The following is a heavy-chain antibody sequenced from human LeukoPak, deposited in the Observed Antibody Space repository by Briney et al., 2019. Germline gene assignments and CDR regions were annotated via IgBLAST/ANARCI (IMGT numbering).Heavy chain of an antibody. V-gene: IGHV4-59*01. D-gene: IGHD3-22*01. CDR1: GGSISSYY. Sequence: PSETLSLTCTVSGGSISSYYWSWIRQPPGRGLEWIGYIYYSGSTNYNPSLKSRVTISVDTSKNQFSLKLSSVTAADTAVYYCARASYDSTYFDYWGQGTLVTVSS. CDR2: IYYSGST. CDR3: ARASYDSTYFDY. J-gene: IGHJ4*02.